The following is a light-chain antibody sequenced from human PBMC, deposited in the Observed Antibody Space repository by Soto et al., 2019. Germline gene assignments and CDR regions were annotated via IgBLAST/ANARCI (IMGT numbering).Light chain of an antibody. CDR1: QSIRTY. J-gene: IGKJ1*01. CDR2: DAS. CDR3: QETYSTPTWT. Sequence: DIQMTQSPSSLSASVGNRVPITCRASQSIRTYLNWFQQKPGKAPRLLIYDASSLQSAVPSRFTGSGSGTDFTLTISSLQPEDFATYYCQETYSTPTWTFGQGTKVEIK. V-gene: IGKV1-39*01.